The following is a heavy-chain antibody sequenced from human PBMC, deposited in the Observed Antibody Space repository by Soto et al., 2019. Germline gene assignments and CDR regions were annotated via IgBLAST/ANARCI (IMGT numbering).Heavy chain of an antibody. CDR2: IGSGGST. J-gene: IGHJ4*02. Sequence: PGGSLRLSCAASGLSVSTKYMSWVRQAPGKGLEWLSIIGSGGSTYYADSVKGRFTISRDNSKNTLYLQMNSLRAEDTAVYYCAKDLDYYGSGRKGFDYWGQGTLVTVSS. CDR3: AKDLDYYGSGRKGFDY. CDR1: GLSVSTKY. D-gene: IGHD3-10*01. V-gene: IGHV3-53*01.